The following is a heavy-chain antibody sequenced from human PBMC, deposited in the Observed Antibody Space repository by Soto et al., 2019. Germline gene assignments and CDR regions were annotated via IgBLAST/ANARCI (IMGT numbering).Heavy chain of an antibody. CDR3: AKNPENYYYGMDV. Sequence: QVQLVQSGAEVKKPGSSVKVSCKASGGTFSRYAISWVRQSPGQGVEWMGGVIPIFGTADYAQKFQGRVTITADESTSTAYVELSSLRSEDTAVYYCAKNPENYYYGMDVWGQGTTVTVSS. CDR2: VIPIFGTA. CDR1: GGTFSRYA. V-gene: IGHV1-69*12. J-gene: IGHJ6*02.